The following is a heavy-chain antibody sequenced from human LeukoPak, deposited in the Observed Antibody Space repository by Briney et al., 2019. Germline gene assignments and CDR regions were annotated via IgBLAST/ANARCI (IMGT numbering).Heavy chain of an antibody. CDR1: GFTFSSYS. V-gene: IGHV3-21*01. Sequence: GGSLRLSCAASGFTFSSYSMNWVRQAPGKGLEWVSSISSSSSYRYYADSVKGRFTISRDNAKNSLYLQMNSLRAEDTAVYYCARVFTIFGVPYYFDYWGQGTLVTVSS. D-gene: IGHD3-3*01. J-gene: IGHJ4*02. CDR2: ISSSSSYR. CDR3: ARVFTIFGVPYYFDY.